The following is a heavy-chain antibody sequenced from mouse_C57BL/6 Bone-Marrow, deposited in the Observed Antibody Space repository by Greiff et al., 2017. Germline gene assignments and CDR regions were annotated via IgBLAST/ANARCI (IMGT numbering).Heavy chain of an antibody. J-gene: IGHJ2*01. V-gene: IGHV1-81*01. D-gene: IGHD6-1*01. CDR2: IYPRSGNP. Sequence: QVQLQPSGAALARPGASVKLSCKASGYTFTSYGISWVKQRTGQGLEWLGVIYPRSGNPYYNETFKGKATLTADQSSRTAYMELRSLTSEDSAVYFGAKERQIYYLDYWGQGTTRTGSS. CDR1: GYTFTSYG. CDR3: AKERQIYYLDY.